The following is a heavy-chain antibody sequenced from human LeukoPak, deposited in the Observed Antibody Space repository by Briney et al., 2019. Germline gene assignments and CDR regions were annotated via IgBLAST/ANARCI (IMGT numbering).Heavy chain of an antibody. V-gene: IGHV4-38-2*02. Sequence: SETLSLTCTVSSHSITNNYFGWIRQSPGKGTEWIGSISQRQITYYSPSLRSRVTVSRETSNKQFSLRLTSVTAGDTAIYYCVSHETPYYYIDVWGKGTPVTISS. CDR2: ISQRQIT. J-gene: IGHJ6*03. CDR1: SHSITNNYF. CDR3: VSHETPYYYIDV.